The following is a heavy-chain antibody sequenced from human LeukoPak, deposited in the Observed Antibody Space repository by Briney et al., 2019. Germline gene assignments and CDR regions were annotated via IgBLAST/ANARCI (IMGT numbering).Heavy chain of an antibody. V-gene: IGHV4-38-2*02. CDR1: GYSISSEYC. Sequence: PSETLSLTCTVSGYSISSEYCWAWIRQPPGRDLEWIGSIYYSGRTYYNPSLKSPVTISVDTSKNQFSLKLSSVTAADTAVYYCARVRGCYYYYMDVWGKGTTVTVSS. CDR2: IYYSGRT. J-gene: IGHJ6*03. CDR3: ARVRGCYYYYMDV.